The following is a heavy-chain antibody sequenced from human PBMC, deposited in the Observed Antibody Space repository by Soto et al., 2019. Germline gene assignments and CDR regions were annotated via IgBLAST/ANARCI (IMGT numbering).Heavy chain of an antibody. CDR1: GYRFTRYA. CDR2: INAGSGGT. Sequence: AAVKVSCKASGYRFTRYAIHWVRQAPGQRLEWMGWINAGSGGTKISQKFQGRVTISRDTSASTGYMELSSLTSEDTAVYYCARESGSTPNFDYWGQGTLVTVSS. J-gene: IGHJ4*02. V-gene: IGHV1-3*01. CDR3: ARESGSTPNFDY. D-gene: IGHD4-17*01.